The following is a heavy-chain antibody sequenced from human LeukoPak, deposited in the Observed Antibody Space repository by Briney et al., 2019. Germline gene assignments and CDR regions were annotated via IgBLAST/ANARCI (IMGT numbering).Heavy chain of an antibody. CDR1: GDSVSSNSAA. CDR2: TYYRSKWYN. Sequence: SQTLSLTCAISGDSVSSNSAAWNWIRQSPSRGLEWLGRTYYRSKWYNDYAVSVKSRITINPDTSKNQFSLRLNSVTPEDTAVYYCARERRERRWFGEPPTNYFDYWGQGTLVTVSS. CDR3: ARERRERRWFGEPPTNYFDY. V-gene: IGHV6-1*01. D-gene: IGHD3-10*01. J-gene: IGHJ4*02.